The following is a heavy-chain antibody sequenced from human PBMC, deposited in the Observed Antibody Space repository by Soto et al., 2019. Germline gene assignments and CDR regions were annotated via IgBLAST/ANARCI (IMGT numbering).Heavy chain of an antibody. CDR3: AAEEAELEDYYYGMDV. V-gene: IGHV1-58*01. Sequence: SVKVSCKASGFTFTSSAVQWVRQARGQRLEWIGCIVVGSSNTNYAQKFQERVTITRDMSTSTAYMVLSSLRSEDTAVYCFAAEEAELEDYYYGMDVWGQGTTVTVSS. CDR1: GFTFTSSA. J-gene: IGHJ6*02. CDR2: IVVGSSNT. D-gene: IGHD1-1*01.